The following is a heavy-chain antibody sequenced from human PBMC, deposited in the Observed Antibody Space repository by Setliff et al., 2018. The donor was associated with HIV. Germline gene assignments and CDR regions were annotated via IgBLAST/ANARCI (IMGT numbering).Heavy chain of an antibody. CDR1: GYTFTTNG. CDR2: INTYNSQT. CDR3: ATDRTQTGINMVRGRIVDPARYPLDY. J-gene: IGHJ4*02. V-gene: IGHV1-18*01. D-gene: IGHD3-10*01. Sequence: GASVKVSCKASGYTFTTNGISWVRQAPGQGLEWMGWINTYNSQTNYAHKLQGRVTMTADTSTNTAYMDLKSLRSDDTAVYYCATDRTQTGINMVRGRIVDPARYPLDYWGQGTLVTVSS.